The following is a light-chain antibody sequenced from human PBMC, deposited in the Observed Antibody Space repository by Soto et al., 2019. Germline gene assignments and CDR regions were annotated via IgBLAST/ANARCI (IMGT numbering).Light chain of an antibody. CDR3: SSYAGSNTLV. CDR2: EVT. V-gene: IGLV2-8*01. CDR1: SRDVGGYNY. J-gene: IGLJ2*01. Sequence: QSALTQPPSASGSPGQSVTISCTGTSRDVGGYNYVSWYQQHPGRAPKLMIYEVTKRPSGVPDRFSGSKSGNTASLTVSGLQAEDKALYHCSSYAGSNTLVFGGGTKLTVL.